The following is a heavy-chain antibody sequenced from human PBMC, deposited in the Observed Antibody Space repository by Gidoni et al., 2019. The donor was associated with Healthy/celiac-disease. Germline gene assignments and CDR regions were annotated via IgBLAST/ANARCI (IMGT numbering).Heavy chain of an antibody. CDR3: TTYSSGRDFDY. J-gene: IGHJ4*02. CDR1: GFTFSGSA. V-gene: IGHV3-73*02. CDR2: IRSKANSYAT. D-gene: IGHD6-19*01. Sequence: EVQLVESGGGLVPPGGSLKLSCAASGFTFSGSAMHWVRQASGKGLEWVGRIRSKANSYATAYAASVKGRFTISRDDSKNTAYLQMNSLKTEDTAVYYCTTYSSGRDFDYWGQGTLVTVSS.